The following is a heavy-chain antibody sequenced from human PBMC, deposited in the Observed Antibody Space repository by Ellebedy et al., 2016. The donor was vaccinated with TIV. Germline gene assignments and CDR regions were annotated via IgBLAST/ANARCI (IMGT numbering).Heavy chain of an antibody. Sequence: MPSETLSLTCTVSGYSISSGYYWGWFRQPPGKGLEWVGSINHRGSTYYNPSLKSRVTISVDTSENQFSLRLTSVTAADTALYYCARDGTSVAFDYWGQGTLVTVSS. CDR3: ARDGTSVAFDY. CDR1: GYSISSGYY. D-gene: IGHD1-7*01. CDR2: INHRGST. J-gene: IGHJ4*02. V-gene: IGHV4-38-2*02.